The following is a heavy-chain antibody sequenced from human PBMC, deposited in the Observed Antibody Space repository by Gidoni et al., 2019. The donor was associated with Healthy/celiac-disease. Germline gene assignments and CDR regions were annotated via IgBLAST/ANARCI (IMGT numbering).Heavy chain of an antibody. V-gene: IGHV1-18*01. D-gene: IGHD6-19*01. Sequence: QVQLVQSGAEVKKPGASVKVSCKASGYTFTSYGTSWVRQAPGQGLEWMGWISAYNGNTNYAQKLQGRVTMTTDTSTSTAYMELRSLRSDDTAVYYCARDYRPNSSGWPFDYWGQGTLVTVSS. CDR1: GYTFTSYG. CDR3: ARDYRPNSSGWPFDY. CDR2: ISAYNGNT. J-gene: IGHJ4*02.